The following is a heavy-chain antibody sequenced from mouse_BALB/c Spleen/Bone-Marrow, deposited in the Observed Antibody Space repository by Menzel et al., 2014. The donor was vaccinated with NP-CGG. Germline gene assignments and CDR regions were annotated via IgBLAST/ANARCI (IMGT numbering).Heavy chain of an antibody. CDR1: GYTFTDYA. D-gene: IGHD2-2*01. V-gene: IGHV1-67*01. Sequence: VQLQQSGPELVRPGVSVKISCKGSGYTFTDYAMHWVKQGHAKSLEWIGVISTYSGNTNYNQKFKGKATMTVDKSSSTAYMEPARLTSEDSAIYYCARSGYGYDWFAYWGQGTLVTVSA. CDR2: ISTYSGNT. CDR3: ARSGYGYDWFAY. J-gene: IGHJ3*01.